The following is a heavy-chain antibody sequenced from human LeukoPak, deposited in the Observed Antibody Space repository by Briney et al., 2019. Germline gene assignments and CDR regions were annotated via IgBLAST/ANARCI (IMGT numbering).Heavy chain of an antibody. D-gene: IGHD3-10*01. V-gene: IGHV4-59*12. CDR3: ARDSFGEFLENRFDP. CDR2: IYHSGST. CDR1: GGSISSYY. J-gene: IGHJ5*02. Sequence: SETLSLTCTVSGGSISSYYWGWIRQPPGKGLEWIGNIYHSGSTYYNPSLKSRVTISVDTSKNQFSLKLSSVTAAETAVYYCARDSFGEFLENRFDPWGQGTLVTVSS.